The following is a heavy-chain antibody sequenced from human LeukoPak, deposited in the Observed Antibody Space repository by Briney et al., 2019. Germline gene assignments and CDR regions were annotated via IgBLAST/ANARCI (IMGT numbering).Heavy chain of an antibody. D-gene: IGHD5-18*01. J-gene: IGHJ3*02. CDR1: GFDVSSNY. CDR3: ARPVQLWLLWGEKGAFDI. V-gene: IGHV3-66*04. Sequence: PGGSLRLSCAASGFDVSSNYMSWVRQAPGQGLEWVSVIYTGGSIYYADSVKGRFTISRDNSKNMLFLQMNSLRAEDTAVYYCARPVQLWLLWGEKGAFDIWGQGTMVTVSS. CDR2: IYTGGSI.